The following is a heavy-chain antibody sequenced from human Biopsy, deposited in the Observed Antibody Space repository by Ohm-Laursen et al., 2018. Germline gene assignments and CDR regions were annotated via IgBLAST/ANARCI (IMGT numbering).Heavy chain of an antibody. CDR1: GFSFSTYG. Sequence: SLRLSCSASGFSFSTYGIYWVRQAPGKGLEWVAAIWYDGTNKYYAESVRGRFTVSRDNSQNTLYLQMNSLRAEDTAIYYCAKGRVGNSGSLDIWGHGTMVTVSS. CDR2: IWYDGTNK. V-gene: IGHV3-33*06. D-gene: IGHD1-1*01. CDR3: AKGRVGNSGSLDI. J-gene: IGHJ3*02.